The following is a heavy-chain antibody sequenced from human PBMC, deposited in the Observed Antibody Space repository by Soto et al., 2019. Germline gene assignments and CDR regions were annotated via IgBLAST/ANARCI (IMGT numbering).Heavy chain of an antibody. J-gene: IGHJ4*02. CDR3: ARASYDILTGNPTTLNY. Sequence: PSETLSLTCTVSGGSISSYYWSWIRQPPGKGLEWIGYIYYSGSTNYNPSLKSRVTISVDTSKNQFSLKLSSVTAADTAVYYCARASYDILTGNPTTLNYWGQGTLVTSPQ. CDR1: GGSISSYY. CDR2: IYYSGST. V-gene: IGHV4-59*01. D-gene: IGHD3-9*01.